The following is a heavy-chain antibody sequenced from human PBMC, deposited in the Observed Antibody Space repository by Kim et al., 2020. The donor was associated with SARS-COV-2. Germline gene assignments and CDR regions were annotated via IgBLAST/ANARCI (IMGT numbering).Heavy chain of an antibody. D-gene: IGHD3-10*01. CDR2: IYGAGTT. CDR1: GFTVSTNY. V-gene: IGHV3-53*01. J-gene: IGHJ4*02. Sequence: GGSLRLSCAASGFTVSTNYMSWVRQAPGKGLEWVSVIYGAGTTYYADSVKGRFTISRDNSKNTLYLQMSSLRAGDTAVYYCAKEGVPGIYGGNSVFDYWGPGTLVIVSS. CDR3: AKEGVPGIYGGNSVFDY.